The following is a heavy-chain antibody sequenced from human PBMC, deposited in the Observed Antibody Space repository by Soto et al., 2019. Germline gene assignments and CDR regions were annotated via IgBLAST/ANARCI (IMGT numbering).Heavy chain of an antibody. D-gene: IGHD1-26*01. CDR3: AREVEWASDEYDAFDI. J-gene: IGHJ3*02. Sequence: QVQLVQSGAEVKKPGSSVKVSCKASGGTFSSYTISWVRQAPGQGLEWMGRIIPILGIANYAQKFQGRVTFTAEKPPSTANRELSSLKSEDTAGYYGAREVEWASDEYDAFDIWGKGKMVPVSS. CDR2: IIPILGIA. V-gene: IGHV1-69*02. CDR1: GGTFSSYT.